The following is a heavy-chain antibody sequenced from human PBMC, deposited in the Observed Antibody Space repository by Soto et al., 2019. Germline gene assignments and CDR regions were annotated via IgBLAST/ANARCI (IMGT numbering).Heavy chain of an antibody. D-gene: IGHD3-16*01. CDR2: IRSKAHNYAI. CDR3: TRHDPVGWGDV. CDR1: GFIFADST. Sequence: PGGSLRLSCAASGFIFADSTIHWVRQASGKGLEWVGRIRSKAHNYAIEYAESVKGRFVISRDNSRNTAYLRMNSLKTEDTAVYYCTRHDPVGWGDVWGQGTTVTVSS. J-gene: IGHJ6*02. V-gene: IGHV3-73*01.